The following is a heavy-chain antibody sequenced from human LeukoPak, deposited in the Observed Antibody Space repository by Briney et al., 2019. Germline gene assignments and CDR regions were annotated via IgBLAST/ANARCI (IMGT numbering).Heavy chain of an antibody. CDR2: IWYDGSNK. Sequence: GRSLRLSCAASGFTFSSYGMHWVRQAPGKGLEWVAVIWYDGSNKYCADSVKGRFTISRDNSKNTLYLQMNSLRAEDTAVYYCAKSGNIAVVIDYWGQGTLVTVSS. J-gene: IGHJ4*02. CDR1: GFTFSSYG. V-gene: IGHV3-33*06. D-gene: IGHD6-19*01. CDR3: AKSGNIAVVIDY.